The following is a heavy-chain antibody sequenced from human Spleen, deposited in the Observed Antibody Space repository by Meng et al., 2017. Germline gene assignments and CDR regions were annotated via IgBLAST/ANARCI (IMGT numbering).Heavy chain of an antibody. CDR2: ISSSGSTI. CDR3: ARMLRAAAAGIDY. Sequence: GESLKISCAASGFTFDDYGMSWVRQAPGKGLEWVSYISSSGSTIYYADSVKGRFTISRDNAKNSLYLQMNSLRAEDTAVYYCARMLRAAAAGIDYWGQGTLVTVSS. V-gene: IGHV3-11*01. D-gene: IGHD6-13*01. CDR1: GFTFDDYG. J-gene: IGHJ4*02.